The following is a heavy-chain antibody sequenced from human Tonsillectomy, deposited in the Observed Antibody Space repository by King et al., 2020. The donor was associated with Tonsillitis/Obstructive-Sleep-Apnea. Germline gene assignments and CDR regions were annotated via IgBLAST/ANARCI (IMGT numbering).Heavy chain of an antibody. CDR1: GFSFDDYA. Sequence: VQLVESGGGLVQPGRSLRLSCAASGFSFDDYAMHWVRQAPGKGLEWVAGVTWNSGSIGYADSVKGRFTISRDNAKNSLFLQMNSLRAEDTALYYCAKVIQTTRADAFDIWGQGTMVTVSS. CDR2: VTWNSGSI. J-gene: IGHJ3*02. V-gene: IGHV3-9*01. D-gene: IGHD1-1*01. CDR3: AKVIQTTRADAFDI.